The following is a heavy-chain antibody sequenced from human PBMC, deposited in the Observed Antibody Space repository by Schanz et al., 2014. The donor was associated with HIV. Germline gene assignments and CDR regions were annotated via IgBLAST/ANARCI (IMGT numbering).Heavy chain of an antibody. V-gene: IGHV3-7*01. CDR2: IKQDGSEK. D-gene: IGHD3-16*01. J-gene: IGHJ6*02. Sequence: EVQLVESGGGLVQPGGSLRLSCAASGFTFSRYWMSWVRQAPGKGLEWVANIKQDGSEKHYVASVKGRFAISRDNAKNTLILQMNSLRAEDTAVYYCASGVRGHYYYYAMDVWGQGTTVTVSS. CDR1: GFTFSRYW. CDR3: ASGVRGHYYYYAMDV.